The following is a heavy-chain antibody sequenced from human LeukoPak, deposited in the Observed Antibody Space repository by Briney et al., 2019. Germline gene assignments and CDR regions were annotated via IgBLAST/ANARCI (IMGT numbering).Heavy chain of an antibody. D-gene: IGHD3-3*01. V-gene: IGHV3-30-3*01. CDR1: GFTFSSYA. CDR2: ISYDGTNK. Sequence: PGGSLRLSCAASGFTFSSYAINWVRQAPGKGLEWVAVISYDGTNKNYADSVKGRFTISRDSSKNTVYLQMNSLRAEDTAVYYCARSATIFGVEGWFDPWGQGTLVTVSS. CDR3: ARSATIFGVEGWFDP. J-gene: IGHJ5*02.